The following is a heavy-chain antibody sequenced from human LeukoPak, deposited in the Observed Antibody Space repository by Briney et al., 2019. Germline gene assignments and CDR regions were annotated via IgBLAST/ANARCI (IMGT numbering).Heavy chain of an antibody. V-gene: IGHV3-74*01. CDR1: GFTFSSYW. Sequence: GGSLRLSCAASGFTFSSYWMHWVRQAPGKGLVWVSRINIDGSTSNYVDSVKGRFTVSRDNAKNAVYLQMNSLRVEDTAVYYCARASALATPPFAYWGQGTLVTVSS. CDR3: ARASALATPPFAY. D-gene: IGHD5-12*01. J-gene: IGHJ4*02. CDR2: INIDGSTS.